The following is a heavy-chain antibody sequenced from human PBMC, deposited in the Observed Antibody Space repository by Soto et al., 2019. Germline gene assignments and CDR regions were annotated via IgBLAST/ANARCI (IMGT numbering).Heavy chain of an antibody. CDR2: IYYSGST. CDR1: GGSISSYY. D-gene: IGHD6-6*01. V-gene: IGHV4-59*01. Sequence: SETLSLTCTVSGGSISSYYWSWIRQPPGKGLEWIGYIYYSGSTNYNPSLKSRVTISVDTSKNQFSLKLSSVTAADTAVYYCARTSYSSSAGYFDYWGQGTLVTVSS. J-gene: IGHJ4*02. CDR3: ARTSYSSSAGYFDY.